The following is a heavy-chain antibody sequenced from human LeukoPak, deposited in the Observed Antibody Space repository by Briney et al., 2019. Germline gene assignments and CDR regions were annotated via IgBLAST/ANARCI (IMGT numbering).Heavy chain of an antibody. D-gene: IGHD2-2*03. J-gene: IGHJ4*02. CDR1: GGSFSAYY. CDR2: INHRGST. CDR3: ARVPAHGDCSTASCLASDYYFDY. V-gene: IGHV4-34*01. Sequence: SETLSLTCAVYGGSFSAYYWSWIRQPPGKGLEWIGEINHRGSTNYNPSLKTRVTISVDTSKSQSSLRLSSVTAADTAVYYCARVPAHGDCSTASCLASDYYFDYWGQGILVNVSS.